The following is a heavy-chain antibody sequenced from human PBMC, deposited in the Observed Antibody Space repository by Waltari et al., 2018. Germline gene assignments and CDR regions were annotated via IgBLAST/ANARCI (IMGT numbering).Heavy chain of an antibody. CDR3: ARRRISAAGKGNWFDP. J-gene: IGHJ5*02. D-gene: IGHD6-13*01. CDR2: MNPNSGNT. V-gene: IGHV1-8*01. Sequence: QVQLVQSGAEVKKPGASVKVSCKASGYTFTSYDINWVRQATGQGLEWMGWMNPNSGNTGYAQKFQGRVTMTRNTSISTAYMELSSLRSEDTAVYYCARRRISAAGKGNWFDPWGQGTLVTVSS. CDR1: GYTFTSYD.